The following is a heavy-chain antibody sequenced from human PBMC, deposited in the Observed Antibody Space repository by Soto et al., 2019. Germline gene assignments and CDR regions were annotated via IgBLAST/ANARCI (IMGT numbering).Heavy chain of an antibody. J-gene: IGHJ6*02. CDR3: VMVDNYVPPTTQHV. CDR1: GYIFVNYG. CDR2: ISPYTGNT. Sequence: QVQLVQSGDEVKKPGASVKVSCKASGYIFVNYGIAWVRQAPGQGLEWMGWISPYTGNTHSATKVQGRLTMTTDTPXSTAYTDLGSLTSDDTAVYYCVMVDNYVPPTTQHVWGQGTTATVSS. V-gene: IGHV1-18*01. D-gene: IGHD3-16*01.